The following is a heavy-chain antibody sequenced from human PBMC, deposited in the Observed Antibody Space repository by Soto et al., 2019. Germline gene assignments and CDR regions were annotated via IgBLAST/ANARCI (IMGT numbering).Heavy chain of an antibody. Sequence: GGSLRLSCAASGFTFSSYGMHWVRQAPGKGLEWVAVISYDGSNKYYADSVEGRFTISRDNSKNTLYLQMNSLRAEDTAVYYCAREGYSSGWQRDWFDPWGQGTLVTVSS. J-gene: IGHJ5*02. CDR1: GFTFSSYG. CDR3: AREGYSSGWQRDWFDP. CDR2: ISYDGSNK. D-gene: IGHD6-19*01. V-gene: IGHV3-30*03.